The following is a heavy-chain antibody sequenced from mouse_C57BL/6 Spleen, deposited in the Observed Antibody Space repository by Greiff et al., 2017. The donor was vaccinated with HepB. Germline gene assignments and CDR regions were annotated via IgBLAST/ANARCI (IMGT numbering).Heavy chain of an antibody. Sequence: EVQRVESGGGLVKPGGSLKLSCAASGFTFSDYGMHWVRQAPEKGLEWVAYISSGSSTIYCEDTVKGRFTISRDNAKNTLFLQMTSRRSEDTAMYYCAGGGKGFDYWGQGTTLTVSS. CDR2: ISSGSSTI. CDR1: GFTFSDYG. J-gene: IGHJ2*01. V-gene: IGHV5-17*01. D-gene: IGHD1-3*01. CDR3: AGGGKGFDY.